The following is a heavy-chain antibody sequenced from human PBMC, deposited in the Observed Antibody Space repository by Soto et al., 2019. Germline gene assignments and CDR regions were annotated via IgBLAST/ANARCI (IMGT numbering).Heavy chain of an antibody. Sequence: QVQLVQSGAEVKKPGASVKVSCKASGYTFTGYYMHWVRHAPGQGLEWMGWINPNSGGTNYAQKFQGSVTMTRDTSISTAYMELSRLRSDATAVYYCARAHDSSGYYAKDLGYWGQGTLVTVSS. J-gene: IGHJ4*02. CDR2: INPNSGGT. V-gene: IGHV1-2*02. CDR1: GYTFTGYY. D-gene: IGHD3-22*01. CDR3: ARAHDSSGYYAKDLGY.